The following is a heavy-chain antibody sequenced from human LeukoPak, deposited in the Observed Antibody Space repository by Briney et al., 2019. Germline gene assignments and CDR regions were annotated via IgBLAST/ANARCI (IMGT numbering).Heavy chain of an antibody. D-gene: IGHD2-15*01. Sequence: ASVKVSCKASGYTFSSDDINWVRQATGQGLEWMGWMNPNSGNTGYVQKFQGRVTMTRNTSISTAYMELSSLGSDDTAVSYCARAKTKVVVATVYYYYGMDVWGQGTTVTVSS. CDR2: MNPNSGNT. CDR3: ARAKTKVVVATVYYYYGMDV. CDR1: GYTFSSDD. V-gene: IGHV1-8*01. J-gene: IGHJ6*02.